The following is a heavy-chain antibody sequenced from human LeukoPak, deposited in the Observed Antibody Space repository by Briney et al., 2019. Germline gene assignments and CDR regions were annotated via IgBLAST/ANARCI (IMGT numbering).Heavy chain of an antibody. CDR2: ISSSSSYI. J-gene: IGHJ1*01. D-gene: IGHD3-10*01. CDR1: GFTLSSYE. Sequence: GGSLRLSCTVSGFTLSSYEMSWIRQAPGKGLEWVSSISSSSSYIYYADSVKGRFTISRDNAKNSLYLQMNSLRAEDTAVYYCARGVRGVIIAYFQHWGQGTLVTVSS. V-gene: IGHV3-21*01. CDR3: ARGVRGVIIAYFQH.